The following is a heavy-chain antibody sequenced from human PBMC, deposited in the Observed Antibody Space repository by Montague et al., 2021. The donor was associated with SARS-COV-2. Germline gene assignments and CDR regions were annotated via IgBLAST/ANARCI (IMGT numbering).Heavy chain of an antibody. CDR1: SGSFSDYY. Sequence: SETLSLTCAVYSGSFSDYYWTWIRQSPGKGLEWIGEINHTGSATYNPSLKGRATLSRDTSKNQFSLKLQSVTPADTAVYYCAQGQVTISGVLIFIPAAGHLDVWGQGTSVTVSS. J-gene: IGHJ3*01. CDR3: AQGQVTISGVLIFIPAAGHLDV. CDR2: INHTGSA. D-gene: IGHD3-3*01. V-gene: IGHV4-34*01.